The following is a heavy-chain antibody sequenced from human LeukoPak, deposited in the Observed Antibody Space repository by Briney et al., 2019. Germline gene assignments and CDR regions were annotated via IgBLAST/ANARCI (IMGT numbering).Heavy chain of an antibody. D-gene: IGHD7-27*01. CDR3: ARDFWGSADY. CDR2: INSDGSSA. J-gene: IGHJ4*02. Sequence: PGGSLRLSCAASGFTFSTYSMNWVRQAPGKGLVWVSRINSDGSSASYADLVKGRFTISRDNAKNTLYLQMNSLRAEDTALYYCARDFWGSADYWGQGTLVTVSS. CDR1: GFTFSTYS. V-gene: IGHV3-74*01.